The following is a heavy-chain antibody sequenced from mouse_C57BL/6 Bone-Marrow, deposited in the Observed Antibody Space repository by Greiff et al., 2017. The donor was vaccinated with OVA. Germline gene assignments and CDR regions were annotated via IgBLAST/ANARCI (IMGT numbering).Heavy chain of an antibody. CDR3: TRGYSNYYAMDY. J-gene: IGHJ4*01. CDR1: GYTFTDYE. CDR2: IDPETGGT. V-gene: IGHV1-15*01. Sequence: VQLKESGAELVRPGASVTLSCKASGYTFTDYEMHWVKQTPVHGLEWIGAIDPETGGTAYNQKFKGKAILTADKSSSTAYMEHRSLTSEDSAVYYGTRGYSNYYAMDYWGQGTSVTVSS. D-gene: IGHD2-5*01.